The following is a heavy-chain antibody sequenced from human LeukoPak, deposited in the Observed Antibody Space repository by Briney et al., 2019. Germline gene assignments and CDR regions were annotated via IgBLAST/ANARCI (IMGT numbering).Heavy chain of an antibody. J-gene: IGHJ5*02. CDR3: ARDPPRITMVRGAGVGWFDP. D-gene: IGHD3-10*01. CDR1: GFTFSSYS. Sequence: GGSLTLSCAASGFTFSSYSMNWVRQAPGKGLEWVSSISSSSSYMYYADSVKGRFTISRDNAKNSLYLQMNSLRAEDTAVYYCARDPPRITMVRGAGVGWFDPWGQGTLVTVSS. V-gene: IGHV3-21*01. CDR2: ISSSSSYM.